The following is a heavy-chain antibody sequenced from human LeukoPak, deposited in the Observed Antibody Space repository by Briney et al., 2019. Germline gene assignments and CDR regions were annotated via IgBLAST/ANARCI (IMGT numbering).Heavy chain of an antibody. Sequence: GESLKISCKGSGYSFTTYWIAWVRQMPGKGLEWMVVIYPGDSDTRYSPSLQGQVTISADKSISTAYLQWSSLKASDTAMYYCARTFYYDSSAYYYANFDYWGQGTLVTVSS. V-gene: IGHV5-51*01. J-gene: IGHJ4*02. CDR2: IYPGDSDT. CDR1: GYSFTTYW. D-gene: IGHD3-22*01. CDR3: ARTFYYDSSAYYYANFDY.